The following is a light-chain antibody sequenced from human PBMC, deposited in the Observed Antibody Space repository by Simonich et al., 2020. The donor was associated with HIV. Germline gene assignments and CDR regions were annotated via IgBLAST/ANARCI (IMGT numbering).Light chain of an antibody. CDR1: QSVLYNSNNKNY. CDR3: QQYYSTPPT. V-gene: IGKV4-1*01. CDR2: WAS. J-gene: IGKJ4*01. Sequence: DIVMTQSPDSLAVSLGERATINWKSSQSVLYNSNNKNYLAWYQQKPGQPPKLLIYWASTRESGVPDRFSGSGSGTDFTLTISSLQAEDVAVYYCQQYYSTPPTFGGGTKVEIK.